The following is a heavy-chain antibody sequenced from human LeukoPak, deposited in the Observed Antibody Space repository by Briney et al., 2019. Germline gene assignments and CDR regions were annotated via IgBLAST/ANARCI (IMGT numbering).Heavy chain of an antibody. V-gene: IGHV3-33*08. CDR2: IWYDGSNK. CDR3: ARGLQYSSSWYANPDFDY. J-gene: IGHJ4*02. Sequence: GGSLRLSCAASGFTFSDYYMSWIRQAPGKGLEWVAVIWYDGSNKYYADSVKGRFTISRDNSKNTLYLQMNSLRAEDTAVYYCARGLQYSSSWYANPDFDYWGQGTLVTVSS. D-gene: IGHD6-13*01. CDR1: GFTFSDYY.